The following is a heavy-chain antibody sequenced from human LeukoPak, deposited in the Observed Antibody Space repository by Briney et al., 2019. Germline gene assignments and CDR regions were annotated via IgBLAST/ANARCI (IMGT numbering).Heavy chain of an antibody. Sequence: SQTLSLTCTVSGGSISSGSSYWRWIRQPAGKGLEWIGRIYTSGSTNYNPSLKSRVTISVDTSKNQFSLKLSSVTAADTAVYYCARGPYCSSSSPIPCAFDIWGQGTMVTVSS. V-gene: IGHV4-61*02. CDR1: GGSISSGSSY. CDR2: IYTSGST. J-gene: IGHJ3*02. CDR3: ARGPYCSSSSPIPCAFDI. D-gene: IGHD2-2*01.